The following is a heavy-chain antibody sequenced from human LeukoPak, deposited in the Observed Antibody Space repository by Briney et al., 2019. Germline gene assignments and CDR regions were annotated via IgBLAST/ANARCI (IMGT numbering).Heavy chain of an antibody. V-gene: IGHV1-2*02. D-gene: IGHD3-10*01. CDR1: GYTFTGYF. CDR2: INPKSGGT. J-gene: IGHJ5*02. CDR3: ARSMVVRGVMGNYFDP. Sequence: ASVKVSCKASGYTFTGYFIHWVRQAPGQGLEWMGWINPKSGGTNYQQKFQDRVTMTRDTSITTAYMEMSRLRSYDTAVYYCARSMVVRGVMGNYFDPWGQGTLVTVSS.